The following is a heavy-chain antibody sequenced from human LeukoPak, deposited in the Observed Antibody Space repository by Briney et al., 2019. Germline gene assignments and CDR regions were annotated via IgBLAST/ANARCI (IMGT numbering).Heavy chain of an antibody. Sequence: GASVKVSCKASGYTFTGYYMHWVRQAPGQGLEWMGWINPNSGGTNYAQKFQGWVTMTRDTSISTAYMELSRLRSDDTAGYYCALWGGGYCSSTSCYPNWFDPWGQGTLVTVSS. CDR2: INPNSGGT. CDR3: ALWGGGYCSSTSCYPNWFDP. D-gene: IGHD2-2*01. J-gene: IGHJ5*02. V-gene: IGHV1-2*04. CDR1: GYTFTGYY.